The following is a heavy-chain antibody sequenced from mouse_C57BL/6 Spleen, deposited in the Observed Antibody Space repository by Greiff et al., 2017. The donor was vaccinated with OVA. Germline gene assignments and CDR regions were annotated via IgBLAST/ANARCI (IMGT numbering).Heavy chain of an antibody. D-gene: IGHD1-1*01. CDR3: ARSLFYYGSIHWYFDV. Sequence: EVKLMESEGGLVQPGSSMKLSCTASGFTFSDYYMAWVRQVPEKGLEWVANINYDGSSTYYLDSLKSRFIISRDNAKNILYLQMSSLKSEDTATYYCARSLFYYGSIHWYFDVWGTGTTVTVSS. J-gene: IGHJ1*03. V-gene: IGHV5-16*01. CDR2: INYDGSST. CDR1: GFTFSDYY.